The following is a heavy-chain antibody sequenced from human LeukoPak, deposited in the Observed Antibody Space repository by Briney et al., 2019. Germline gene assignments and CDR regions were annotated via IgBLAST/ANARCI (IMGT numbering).Heavy chain of an antibody. CDR1: GFTFSSYA. CDR3: ARPLERRLIHYFDF. V-gene: IGHV3-30-3*01. D-gene: IGHD6-25*01. Sequence: GGSLRLSCAASGFTFSSYAMSWVRQAPGKGLEWVAVVSYLGNDKFYADSVKGRFTISKVNSNNTVYLEINSLRSEDTAVYYCARPLERRLIHYFDFWGPGTLVTVSS. J-gene: IGHJ4*02. CDR2: VSYLGNDK.